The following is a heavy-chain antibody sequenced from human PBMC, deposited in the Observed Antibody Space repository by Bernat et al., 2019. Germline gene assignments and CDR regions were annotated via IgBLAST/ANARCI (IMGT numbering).Heavy chain of an antibody. CDR1: GFTFSSYG. CDR3: ARDREGVGGTFDY. CDR2: IRYDGSNK. V-gene: IGHV3-30*02. Sequence: QVQLVESGGGVVQPGGSLRLSCAASGFTFSSYGMHWVRQAPGKGLEWVAFIRYDGSNKYYADSVKGRFTISRDNSKNTLYLQMNSLRAEDTAVYYCARDREGVGGTFDYWGQGTLVTISS. D-gene: IGHD6-19*01. J-gene: IGHJ4*02.